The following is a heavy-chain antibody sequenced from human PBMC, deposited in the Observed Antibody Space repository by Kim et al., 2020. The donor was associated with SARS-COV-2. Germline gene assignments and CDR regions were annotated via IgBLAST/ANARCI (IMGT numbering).Heavy chain of an antibody. V-gene: IGHV3-11*01. CDR2: ISTSGNTI. J-gene: IGHJ6*02. CDR1: GFIFSDYY. CDR3: ARFLRRTGMDV. Sequence: GGSLRLSCTASGFIFSDYYMTWIRQAPGKGLEWISYISTSGNTIDYADSVKGLYTISRDNANNSVSLQINSLRAEDTAVYYCARFLRRTGMDVWGQGTTLTVSS. D-gene: IGHD4-17*01.